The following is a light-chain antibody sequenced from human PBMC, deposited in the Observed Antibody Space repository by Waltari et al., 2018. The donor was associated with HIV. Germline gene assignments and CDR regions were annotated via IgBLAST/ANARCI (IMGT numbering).Light chain of an antibody. CDR2: WAS. J-gene: IGKJ2*01. CDR3: QQYHSVPYM. CDR1: RSLLYTSNNKNY. V-gene: IGKV4-1*01. Sequence: DVVVTQSPDPLAVSVGERATLHCKSSRSLLYTSNNKNYLAWYQQKPGQRPKRCTCWASTRESGVPDRFSDSESGTDFTLTISSLQAEDVAVYYCQQYHSVPYMFGQGTKLEIK.